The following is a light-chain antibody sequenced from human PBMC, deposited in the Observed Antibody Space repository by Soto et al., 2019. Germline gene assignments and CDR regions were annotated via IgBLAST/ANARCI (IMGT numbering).Light chain of an antibody. CDR2: DAS. CDR3: QQSFSIPFT. V-gene: IGKV1-39*01. CDR1: QTTGKY. J-gene: IGKJ3*01. Sequence: DIQMTQSPSSLSATVGDRVTLTCRASQTTGKYLNWYQQQPGKVPKLLIYDASYLQSGVPSRFSGSESGTDFTLNISDLRPEDFATYYCQQSFSIPFTFGPGTKVDIK.